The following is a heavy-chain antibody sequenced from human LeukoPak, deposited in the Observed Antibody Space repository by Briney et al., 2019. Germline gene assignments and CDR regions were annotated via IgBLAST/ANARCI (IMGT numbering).Heavy chain of an antibody. V-gene: IGHV3-21*01. CDR3: ARGNGYFDWLPFDY. CDR2: ISSSSYI. Sequence: PGGSLRLSCAASGFTFSSYSMNWVRQAPGKGLEWVSSISSSSYIYYADSVKGRFTISRDNAKNSLYLQMNSLRAEDTAVYYCARGNGYFDWLPFDYWGQGTLVTVSS. J-gene: IGHJ4*02. D-gene: IGHD3-9*01. CDR1: GFTFSSYS.